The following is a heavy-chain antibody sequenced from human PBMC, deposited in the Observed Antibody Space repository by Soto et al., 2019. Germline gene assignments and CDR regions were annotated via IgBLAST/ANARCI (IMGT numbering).Heavy chain of an antibody. J-gene: IGHJ5*02. D-gene: IGHD6-13*01. V-gene: IGHV4-4*02. Sequence: QVQLQESGPGLVKPSGTLSLTCAVSGVSITSTTWWSWVRQPPGKGLEWIGEIYHSGSTNYNPSLPSVVPRPGATPMFHSFRQLISVTSSDTVVSDCATELRIAFVELFDPCGQRTLVTVSS. CDR3: ATELRIAFVELFDP. CDR1: GVSITSTTW. CDR2: IYHSGST.